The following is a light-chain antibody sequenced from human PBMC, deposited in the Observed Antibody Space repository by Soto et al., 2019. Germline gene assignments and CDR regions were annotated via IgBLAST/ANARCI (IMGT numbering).Light chain of an antibody. V-gene: IGLV2-8*01. CDR2: DVS. CDR1: SSDVGTYDF. Sequence: QSALTQPRSVSGSPGQSVTISCTGTSSDVGTYDFVSWYQQHPGKAPRLMIFDVSERPSGVPDRFSGSKSGNTASLTVSGLQAEDEADYYCTSYAGNNNFVFGTGTKVTVL. CDR3: TSYAGNNNFV. J-gene: IGLJ1*01.